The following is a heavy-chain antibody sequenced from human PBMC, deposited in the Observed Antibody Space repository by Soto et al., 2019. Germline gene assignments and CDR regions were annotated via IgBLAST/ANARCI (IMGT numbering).Heavy chain of an antibody. CDR3: VKDGGYCSSSTCYSPRNHYFDS. Sequence: LRLSCAASGFIFSDYWMSWVRQAPGKGPEWVANIKFDGSEKQYVDSVRGRFTTSRDNSRNSLFLQMNSLRAGDTAVYYCVKDGGYCSSSTCYSPRNHYFDSWGQGTLVTVSS. V-gene: IGHV3-7*03. CDR1: GFIFSDYW. J-gene: IGHJ4*02. D-gene: IGHD2-2*01. CDR2: IKFDGSEK.